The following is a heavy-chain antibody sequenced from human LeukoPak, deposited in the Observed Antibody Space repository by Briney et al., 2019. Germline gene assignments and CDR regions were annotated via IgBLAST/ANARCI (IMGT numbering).Heavy chain of an antibody. CDR2: IYYSGST. D-gene: IGHD3-3*01. J-gene: IGHJ3*02. CDR1: GGSISSSSYY. Sequence: SETLSLTCTVSGGSISSSSYYWGWIRQPPGKGLEWIGSIYYSGSTYYNPSLKSRVTISVDTSKNQFSPKLSSVTAADTAVYYCARDTIFGVVMAYDAFDIWGQGTMVTVSS. CDR3: ARDTIFGVVMAYDAFDI. V-gene: IGHV4-39*02.